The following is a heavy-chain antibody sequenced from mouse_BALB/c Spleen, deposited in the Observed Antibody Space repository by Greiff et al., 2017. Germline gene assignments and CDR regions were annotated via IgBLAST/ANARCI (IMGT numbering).Heavy chain of an antibody. CDR1: GFTFTDYY. CDR3: ARDGNFDV. CDR2: IRNKANGYTT. J-gene: IGHJ1*01. Sequence: EVQLVESGGGLVQPGGSLRLSCATSGFTFTDYYMSWVRQPPGKALEWLGFIRNKANGYTTEYSASVKGRITISRDNSQSILYLQMNTLRAEDSATYYCARDGNFDVWGAGTTVTVSS. V-gene: IGHV7-3*02.